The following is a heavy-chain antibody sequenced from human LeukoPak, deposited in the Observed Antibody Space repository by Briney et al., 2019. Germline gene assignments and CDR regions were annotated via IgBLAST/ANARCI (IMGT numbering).Heavy chain of an antibody. CDR3: AKTKISRTTTCPYYFDY. D-gene: IGHD2-2*01. CDR1: GFTFSTYA. V-gene: IGHV3-23*01. J-gene: IGHJ4*02. CDR2: ISGGGDST. Sequence: GGSLRLSCAASGFTFSTYAMSWVRQAPGKELEWVSAISGGGDSTYYADSVKGRFTISRDNSKNTLYLQMNSLRAEDTAVYYCAKTKISRTTTCPYYFDYWGQGTLVTVSS.